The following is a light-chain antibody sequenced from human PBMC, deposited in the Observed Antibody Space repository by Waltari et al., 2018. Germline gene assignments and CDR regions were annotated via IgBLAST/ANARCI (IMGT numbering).Light chain of an antibody. V-gene: IGKV3-20*01. CDR3: QQYASSVLYT. Sequence: IVLTQSPGTLSLSPGDRASLSCKASQSLGKNYLAWYQQKPGQAPRLLNYGASSRAAGIPDRFSGSGSGTDFTLTISRLEPEDFAVYYCQQYASSVLYTFGQGTKLEIK. CDR1: QSLGKNY. J-gene: IGKJ2*01. CDR2: GAS.